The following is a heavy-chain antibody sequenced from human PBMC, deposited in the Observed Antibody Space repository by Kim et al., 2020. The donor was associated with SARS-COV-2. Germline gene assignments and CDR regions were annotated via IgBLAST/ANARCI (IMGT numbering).Heavy chain of an antibody. Sequence: RTYSNTSLKSRLTISVDASKNLFSLELSSVTAADTAVYYCARDKQQLVSDYWGQGTLVTVSS. CDR2: RT. CDR3: ARDKQQLVSDY. V-gene: IGHV4-30-2*05. J-gene: IGHJ4*02. D-gene: IGHD6-13*01.